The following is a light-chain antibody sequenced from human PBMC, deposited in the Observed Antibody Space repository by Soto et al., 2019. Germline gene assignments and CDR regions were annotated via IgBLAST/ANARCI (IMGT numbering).Light chain of an antibody. V-gene: IGKV3-15*01. CDR2: TTS. Sequence: EVVLTQSPATLSVSPGESATLSCRASQSVSGSVAWYLQKPGQAPRLLIYTTSNRATGVPARFSGSGFGTEFTLTISSLQSEDFAMYYCQQYSQWPRTFGQGTKVDIK. CDR3: QQYSQWPRT. J-gene: IGKJ1*01. CDR1: QSVSGS.